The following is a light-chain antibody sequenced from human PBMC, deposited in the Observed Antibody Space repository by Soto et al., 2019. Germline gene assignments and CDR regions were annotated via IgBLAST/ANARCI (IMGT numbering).Light chain of an antibody. CDR1: RSNIGNNI. J-gene: IGLJ3*02. CDR2: RTK. V-gene: IGLV1-44*01. CDR3: GAWDDTGSGRWV. Sequence: QSCLTQPPSASATPGQTITISCTGTRSNIGNNIVTWYQQLPGAAPKVVVYRTKQRPSGVPDRFSGSKSGTSASLAITGLQPEDEADYYCGAWDDTGSGRWVFGGGTKLTVL.